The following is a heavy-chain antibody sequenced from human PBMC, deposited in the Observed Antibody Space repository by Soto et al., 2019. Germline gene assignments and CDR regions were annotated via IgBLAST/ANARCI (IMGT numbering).Heavy chain of an antibody. J-gene: IGHJ4*02. CDR1: GFTFSSYG. D-gene: IGHD3-10*01. CDR3: AKGHNRYYYGSGSYYFDY. CDR2: ISYDGSNK. Sequence: LSLTCAASGFTFSSYGMHWVRQAPGKGLEWVAVISYDGSNKYYADSVKGRFTISRDNSKNTLYLQMNSLRAEDTAVYYCAKGHNRYYYGSGSYYFDYWGQGTLVTVSS. V-gene: IGHV3-30*18.